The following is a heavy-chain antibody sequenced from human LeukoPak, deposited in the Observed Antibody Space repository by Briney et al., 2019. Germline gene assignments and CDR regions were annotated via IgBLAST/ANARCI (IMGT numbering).Heavy chain of an antibody. CDR3: AKSFTGSYLDYFDY. J-gene: IGHJ4*02. D-gene: IGHD1-26*01. CDR1: GFTFRSFG. CDR2: IQYDAGNR. V-gene: IGHV3-30*02. Sequence: GGSLSLSCAASGFTFRSFGMHWVRQAPGKGLEWVAFIQYDAGNRQYADSVKGRFTISRDNSKTTLYMQMNSLTAEDTAVYYCAKSFTGSYLDYFDYWGQGTLVTVSS.